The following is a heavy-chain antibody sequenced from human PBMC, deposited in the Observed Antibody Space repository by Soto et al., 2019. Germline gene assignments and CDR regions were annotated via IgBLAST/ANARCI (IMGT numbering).Heavy chain of an antibody. CDR1: GFTFSSYS. CDR2: ISSSSSTI. J-gene: IGHJ6*02. CDR3: ARRMYSSSSGVKTFYYYYGMDV. D-gene: IGHD6-6*01. Sequence: PGGSLRLSCAASGFTFSSYSMNWVRQAPGKGLEWVSYISSSSSTIYYADSVKGRFTISRDNAKNSLYLQMNSLRDEDTAVYYCARRMYSSSSGVKTFYYYYGMDVWGQGTTVTVSS. V-gene: IGHV3-48*02.